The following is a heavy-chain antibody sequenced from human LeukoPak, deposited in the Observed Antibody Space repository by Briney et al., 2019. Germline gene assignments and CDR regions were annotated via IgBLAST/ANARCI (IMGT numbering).Heavy chain of an antibody. CDR1: GFTFSSYW. J-gene: IGHJ4*02. D-gene: IGHD3-16*01. V-gene: IGHV3-74*01. CDR2: INSHGSAT. CDR3: ALLNPSVAH. Sequence: PGGSLRLSCAASGFTFSSYWIHWVRQAPGKGLVWVSDINSHGSATNYADSVKGRFTISRDNAKNTLYLQMNSLKPEDTAVYYCALLNPSVAHWGQGTLVTVSS.